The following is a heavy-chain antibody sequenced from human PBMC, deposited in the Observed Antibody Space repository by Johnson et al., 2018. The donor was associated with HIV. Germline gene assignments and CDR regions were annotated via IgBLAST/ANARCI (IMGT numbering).Heavy chain of an antibody. CDR1: GFIFDEYG. J-gene: IGHJ3*02. Sequence: MQLVQSGGGVVRPGGSLRLSCATSGFIFDEYGMSWVRQVPGKGLEWVAVISYDGSDKYYADSVKGRLTISRDNSNNTLHLQMSSLRAEDTAIYYCVRGRIVDLRGGGFDIWGQGTRVIVSS. V-gene: IGHV3-30*03. CDR3: VRGRIVDLRGGGFDI. CDR2: ISYDGSDK. D-gene: IGHD1-26*01.